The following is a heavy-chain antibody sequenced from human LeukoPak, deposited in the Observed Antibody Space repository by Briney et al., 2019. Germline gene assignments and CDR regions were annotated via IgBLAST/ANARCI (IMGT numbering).Heavy chain of an antibody. CDR2: MNPNSGKT. V-gene: IGHV1-8*03. D-gene: IGHD3-16*01. CDR1: GYTFTSYD. CDR3: ARGVLRLGDVNYYYYYMDV. Sequence: ASVKVSCKASGYTFTSYDINWVRQATGQGLEWMGWMNPNSGKTGYAQKFQGRVTITRNTSISTAYMELSSLRSEDTAVYYGARGVLRLGDVNYYYYYMDVWGKGTTVTISS. J-gene: IGHJ6*03.